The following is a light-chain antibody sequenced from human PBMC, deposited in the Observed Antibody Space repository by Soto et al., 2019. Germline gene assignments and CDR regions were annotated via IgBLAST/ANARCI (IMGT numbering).Light chain of an antibody. CDR3: QQYGSSTPWT. CDR1: QSVSSSY. Sequence: EVLLTQSPGTLSLSPGERATLSCRAIQSVSSSYLAWYQQKPGQAPRLLIYGASSRATGIPDRFSGSGSGTDFTLTISRLEPEDFAVYYCQQYGSSTPWTFGQGTKVDIK. V-gene: IGKV3-20*01. CDR2: GAS. J-gene: IGKJ1*01.